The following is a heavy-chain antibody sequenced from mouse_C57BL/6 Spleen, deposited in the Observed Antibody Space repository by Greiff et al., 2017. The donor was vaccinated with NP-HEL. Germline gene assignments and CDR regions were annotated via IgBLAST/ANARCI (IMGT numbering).Heavy chain of an antibody. J-gene: IGHJ4*01. CDR2: IWSDGST. D-gene: IGHD2-4*01. CDR3: ARHGPRYYDYDDGAMDY. V-gene: IGHV2-6-1*01. Sequence: QVQLKESGPGLVAPSQCLSISCTVSGFSFTSYGVHWVRQPPGKGLEWLVVIWSDGSTTYNSALKSRLRISKANSTSQVFIKMNRLQTDDTAMYYCARHGPRYYDYDDGAMDYWGQGTSVTVSS. CDR1: GFSFTSYG.